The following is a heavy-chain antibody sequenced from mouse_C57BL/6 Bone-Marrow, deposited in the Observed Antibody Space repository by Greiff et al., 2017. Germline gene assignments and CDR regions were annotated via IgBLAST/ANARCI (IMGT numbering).Heavy chain of an antibody. J-gene: IGHJ4*01. Sequence: VKLQESGAELARPGASVKLSCKASGYTFTSYGISWVKQRTGQGLEWIGEIYPRSGSTSYNEKFKGKATLTADKSSSTAYMELRSLTSADSAVYFCASEGPFCYATDYWGQGTSVTVSS. D-gene: IGHD3-3*01. V-gene: IGHV1-81*01. CDR1: GYTFTSYG. CDR2: IYPRSGST. CDR3: ASEGPFCYATDY.